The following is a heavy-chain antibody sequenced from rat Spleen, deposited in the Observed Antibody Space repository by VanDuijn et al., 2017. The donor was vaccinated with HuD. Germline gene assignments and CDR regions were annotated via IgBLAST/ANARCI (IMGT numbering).Heavy chain of an antibody. J-gene: IGHJ3*01. V-gene: IGHV2-15*01. Sequence: QMQLKESGPGLVQPSQTLSLTCTVSGFSLTSYDVHWVRQPPGKGLEWMGGIWGDGSTDYNSALKSRLSISRDTSKSQVLLKMDSLQTEDTAMYFCAREGPFNPFAYWGQGTLVTVSS. CDR1: GFSLTSYD. CDR3: AREGPFNPFAY. D-gene: IGHD1-3*01. CDR2: IWGDGST.